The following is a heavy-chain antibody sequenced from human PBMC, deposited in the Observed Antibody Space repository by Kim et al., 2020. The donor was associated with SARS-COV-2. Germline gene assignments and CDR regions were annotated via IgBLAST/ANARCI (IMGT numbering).Heavy chain of an antibody. CDR2: IYYSGST. J-gene: IGHJ4*02. CDR1: GGYVSSGSYY. Sequence: SETLSLTCTVSGGYVSSGSYYWSWIRQPPGKGLEWIGYIYYSGSTNYNPSLKSRVTISVDTSKNQFSLKLSSVTAADTAVYYCAGAARTTLDYWGQGTLVTVSS. V-gene: IGHV4-61*01. CDR3: AGAARTTLDY. D-gene: IGHD2-15*01.